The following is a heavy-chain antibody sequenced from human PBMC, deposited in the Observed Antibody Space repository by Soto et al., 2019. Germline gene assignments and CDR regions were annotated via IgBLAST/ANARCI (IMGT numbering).Heavy chain of an antibody. V-gene: IGHV3-30*18. CDR1: GFTFRSYG. CDR3: AKHADYEKDDFDV. CDR2: ISYDGSDE. J-gene: IGHJ3*01. D-gene: IGHD4-17*01. Sequence: QVRLVESGGGVVQPGRSLRLSCAASGFTFRSYGMHWVRQAPGKGLEWVALISYDGSDEYYGDSMQGRFSISRDNSKDTLYLQINSLRVEDTAVYYCAKHADYEKDDFDVWGQGTMVTVSS.